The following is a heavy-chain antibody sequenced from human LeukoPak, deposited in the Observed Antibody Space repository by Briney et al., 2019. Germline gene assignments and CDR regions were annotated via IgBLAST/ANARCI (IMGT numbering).Heavy chain of an antibody. J-gene: IGHJ4*02. V-gene: IGHV4-59*08. CDR3: ARRVEPVAGTGSFDY. CDR2: VYYTGST. D-gene: IGHD6-19*01. CDR1: GASISNSY. Sequence: SETLSLTCTVSGASISNSYWTWIRQPPGKGLEWIGYVYYTGSTNYNSSLKSRVTISIDTSQNQFSLKLTSVTAADTAVYYCARRVEPVAGTGSFDYWGQGTLVTVSS.